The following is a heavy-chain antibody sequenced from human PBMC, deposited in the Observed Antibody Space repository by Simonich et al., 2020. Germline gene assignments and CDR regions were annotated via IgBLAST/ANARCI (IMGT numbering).Heavy chain of an antibody. J-gene: IGHJ6*03. CDR1: GYTFTGSY. Sequence: QVPLVQSGAEVKKPGSSVKVSCTASGYTFTGSYINWVRQAPGQGLEGNGRINPNSRGTTNAQKFQGKITMNRDTSIRTALMELIRLGSDDTAVYYCARDLRGSYYYYYDMDVWGKGTTVTVSS. V-gene: IGHV1-2*02. D-gene: IGHD1-26*01. CDR3: ARDLRGSYYYYYDMDV. CDR2: INPNSRGT.